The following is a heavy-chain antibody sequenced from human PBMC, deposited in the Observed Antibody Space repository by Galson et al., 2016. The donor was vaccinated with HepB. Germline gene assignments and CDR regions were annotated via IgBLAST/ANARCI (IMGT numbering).Heavy chain of an antibody. D-gene: IGHD3-3*02. Sequence: SLRLSCADSGFSFSSYSMNWVRQAPGKGLEWVSSISSSSSYIFYADSVKGRFTISRDNAKNSLYLQMNSLRAEDTAVYYCATDLGSGSIFFHYWGQGTLVTVSS. J-gene: IGHJ4*02. CDR2: ISSSSSYI. CDR1: GFSFSSYS. CDR3: ATDLGSGSIFFHY. V-gene: IGHV3-21*01.